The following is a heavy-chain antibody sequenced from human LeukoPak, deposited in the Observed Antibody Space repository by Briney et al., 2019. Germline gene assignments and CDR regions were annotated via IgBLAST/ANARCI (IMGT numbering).Heavy chain of an antibody. J-gene: IGHJ4*02. V-gene: IGHV4-39*07. CDR1: GGSISSSSYY. CDR3: ARDVQGTPDY. Sequence: PSETLSLTCTVSGGSISSSSYYWGWIRQPPGKGLEWIGSIYYSGSTYYNPSLKSRVTISVDTSKNQFSLKLSSVTAADTAVYYCARDVQGTPDYWGQGTLVTVSS. CDR2: IYYSGST.